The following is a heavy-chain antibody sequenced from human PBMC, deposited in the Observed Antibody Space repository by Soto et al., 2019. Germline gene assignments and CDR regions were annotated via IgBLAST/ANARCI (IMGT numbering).Heavy chain of an antibody. Sequence: QVQLVQSGAEVKKPGSSVKVSCKASGGTFSSYTISWVRQAPGQGLEWMGRIIPILGIANYAQKFQGRVTITADKSTSTAYMELSSLRSEDTAVCYCELRYYDILTGYQEIDYWGQGTLVTVSS. CDR2: IIPILGIA. CDR3: ELRYYDILTGYQEIDY. J-gene: IGHJ4*02. V-gene: IGHV1-69*02. D-gene: IGHD3-9*01. CDR1: GGTFSSYT.